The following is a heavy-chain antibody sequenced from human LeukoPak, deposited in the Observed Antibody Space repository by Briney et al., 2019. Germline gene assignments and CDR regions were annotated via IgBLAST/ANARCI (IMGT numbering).Heavy chain of an antibody. CDR3: ARVRNFLPPDY. J-gene: IGHJ4*02. V-gene: IGHV4-38-2*02. D-gene: IGHD2/OR15-2a*01. CDR2: IYHSGST. CDR1: GYSISSGYY. Sequence: SETLSLTCTVSGYSISSGYYWGWIRQPPGKGLEWIGSIYHSGSTYYNPSLKSRVTISVDTSKNQFSLRLSSVTAADTAVYYCARVRNFLPPDYWGQGTLVTVSS.